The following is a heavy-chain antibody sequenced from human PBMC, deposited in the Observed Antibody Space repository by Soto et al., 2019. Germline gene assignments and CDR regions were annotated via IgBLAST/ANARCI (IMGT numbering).Heavy chain of an antibody. Sequence: EVQLVESGGGLVQPGGSLRLSSATSGFTFSVYWMHWVRQAPGKGLVWVSRINTDGSSATYADSVTGRFAISRDNTKDTLYLHMNSLRAEDTAIYYCARVGASGFRDYPFDHWGLGTLVTVSS. CDR2: INTDGSSA. V-gene: IGHV3-74*01. CDR3: ARVGASGFRDYPFDH. D-gene: IGHD5-18*01. CDR1: GFTFSVYW. J-gene: IGHJ4*02.